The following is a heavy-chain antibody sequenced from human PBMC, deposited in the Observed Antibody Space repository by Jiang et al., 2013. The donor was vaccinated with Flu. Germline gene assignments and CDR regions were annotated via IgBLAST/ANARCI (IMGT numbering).Heavy chain of an antibody. CDR1: GYTFTSYG. CDR3: ARERWGGNPPGRYYYYGMDV. Sequence: GAEVKKPGASVKVSCKASGYTFTSYGISWVRQAPGQGLEWMGWISAYNGNTNYAQKLQGRVTMTTDTSTSTAYMELRSLRSDDTAVYYCARERWGGNPPGRYYYYGMDVWGQGDHGHRLL. CDR2: ISAYNGNT. D-gene: IGHD4-23*01. V-gene: IGHV1-18*04. J-gene: IGHJ6*02.